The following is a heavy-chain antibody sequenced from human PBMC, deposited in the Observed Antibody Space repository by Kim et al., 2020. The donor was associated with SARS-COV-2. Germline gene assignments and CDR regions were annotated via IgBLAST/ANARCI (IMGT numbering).Heavy chain of an antibody. V-gene: IGHV3-7*03. D-gene: IGHD5-18*01. CDR2: IKYDGGEK. J-gene: IGHJ4*02. Sequence: GGSLRLSCAASGFTLSTYWMSWVRQAPGKGLEWVANIKYDGGEKYYVDSVKGRFAISRDNAKNSLYLQMNSLRAEDTAVYYCATDRTRGYSYGYGFGGNDYWGQGTLVTVSS. CDR1: GFTLSTYW. CDR3: ATDRTRGYSYGYGFGGNDY.